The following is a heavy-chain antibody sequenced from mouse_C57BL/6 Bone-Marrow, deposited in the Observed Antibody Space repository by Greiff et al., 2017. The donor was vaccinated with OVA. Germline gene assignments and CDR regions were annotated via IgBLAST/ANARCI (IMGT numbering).Heavy chain of an antibody. V-gene: IGHV1-7*01. CDR1: GYTFTSYW. CDR2: IHPSSGYT. CDR3: ERDDGDGYFDV. D-gene: IGHD2-13*01. J-gene: IGHJ1*03. Sequence: QVQLQQSGAELAKPGASVKLSCKASGYTFTSYWMHWVKQRPGQGLEWIGYIHPSSGYTTYNQKFKDTATLTADKSSSTAYMQLSSLTYEDSAVYYGERDDGDGYFDVWGTGTTVTVSS.